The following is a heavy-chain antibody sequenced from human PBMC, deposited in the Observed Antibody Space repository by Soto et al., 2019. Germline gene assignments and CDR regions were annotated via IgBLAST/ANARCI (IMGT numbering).Heavy chain of an antibody. Sequence: ASVKVSCKASGYTFTSYGISWVRQAPGQGLEWMGWISAYNGNTNYAQKLQGRVTMTTDTSTSTAYMELSSLGSEDTAVYYCAESYYYDSSGYLEGGYYYYGMDVWGQGTTVTVSS. D-gene: IGHD3-22*01. J-gene: IGHJ6*02. CDR2: ISAYNGNT. V-gene: IGHV1-18*01. CDR1: GYTFTSYG. CDR3: AESYYYDSSGYLEGGYYYYGMDV.